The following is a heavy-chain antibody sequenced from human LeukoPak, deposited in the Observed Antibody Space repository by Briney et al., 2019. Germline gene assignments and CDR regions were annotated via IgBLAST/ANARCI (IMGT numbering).Heavy chain of an antibody. D-gene: IGHD5-18*01. CDR3: AXXYVDNFXXYGYIALDQ. Sequence: GASVKVSCKASGYTFTDYYIHWVRQAPGQGLEWMGWINPNSGSTNYAQNLQGRVSMTRDTSISTAHMELSRLRSDDTAVYYCAXXYVDNFXXYGYIALDQWGQGTLVIVSS. V-gene: IGHV1-2*02. J-gene: IGHJ4*02. CDR2: INPNSGST. CDR1: GYTFTDYY.